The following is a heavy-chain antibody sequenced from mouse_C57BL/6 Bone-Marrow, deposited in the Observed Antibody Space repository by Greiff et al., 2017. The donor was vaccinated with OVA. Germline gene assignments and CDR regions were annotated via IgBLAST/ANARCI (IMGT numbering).Heavy chain of an antibody. J-gene: IGHJ3*01. CDR2: INPNNGGT. Sequence: EVQRVESGPELVKPGASVKIPCKASGYTFTDYNMDWVKQSHGKSLEWIGDINPNNGGTIYNQKFKGKATLTVDKSSSTAYMELRSLTSEDTAVYYCARKEDDGYYVRFAYWGQGTLVTVSA. D-gene: IGHD2-3*01. CDR3: ARKEDDGYYVRFAY. V-gene: IGHV1-18*01. CDR1: GYTFTDYN.